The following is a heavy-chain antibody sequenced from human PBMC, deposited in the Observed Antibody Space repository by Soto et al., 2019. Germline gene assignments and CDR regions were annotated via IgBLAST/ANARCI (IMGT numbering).Heavy chain of an antibody. CDR3: ARTSWAAAYFDY. CDR1: GGSISSYY. D-gene: IGHD6-13*01. V-gene: IGHV4-59*01. CDR2: IYYSGST. Sequence: LSLTCTVSGGSISSYYWSWIRQPPGKGLEWIGYIYYSGSTNYNPSLKSRVTISVDTSKNQFSLKLSSVTAADTAVYYCARTSWAAAYFDYWGQGTLVTVSS. J-gene: IGHJ4*02.